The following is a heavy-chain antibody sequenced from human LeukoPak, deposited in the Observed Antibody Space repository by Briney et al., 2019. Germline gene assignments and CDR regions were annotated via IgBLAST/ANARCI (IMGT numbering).Heavy chain of an antibody. D-gene: IGHD2-15*01. CDR3: ARAIRYCSGGNCYYFDD. V-gene: IGHV4-59*01. Sequence: PSETLSLTCTVSGDSISSNYWSWIRQPPGKGLEWIGYIFYSGSTNYNPSLKSRVTISVDTSKNQFSLRLSSVTAADTAVYYCARAIRYCSGGNCYYFDDWGQGTLVTVSS. CDR2: IFYSGST. CDR1: GDSISSNY. J-gene: IGHJ4*02.